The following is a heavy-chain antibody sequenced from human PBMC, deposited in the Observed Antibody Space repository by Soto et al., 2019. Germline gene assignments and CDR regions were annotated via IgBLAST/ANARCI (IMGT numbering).Heavy chain of an antibody. Sequence: SETLSLTCAVYGGSFSGYYWSWIRQPPGKGLEWIGEINHSGSTNYNPSLKSRVTISVDTSKNQFSLKLSSVTAADTAVYYCARGNIVVVPAAMVVGMDVWGQGTTVTVSS. V-gene: IGHV4-34*01. CDR1: GGSFSGYY. D-gene: IGHD2-2*01. CDR3: ARGNIVVVPAAMVVGMDV. CDR2: INHSGST. J-gene: IGHJ6*02.